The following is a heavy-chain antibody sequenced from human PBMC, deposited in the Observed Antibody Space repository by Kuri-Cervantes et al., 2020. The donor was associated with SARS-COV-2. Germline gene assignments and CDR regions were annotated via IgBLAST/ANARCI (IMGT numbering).Heavy chain of an antibody. Sequence: SETLSLTCTVSGGSISSSSYYWGWIRQPPGKGLEWIGSIYYSGSTYYNPSLKSRVTISVDTSKNQFSLKLSSVTAADTAVYYCARARDWFDPWGLGTLVTVSS. CDR3: ARARDWFDP. CDR1: GGSISSSSYY. J-gene: IGHJ5*02. V-gene: IGHV4-39*07. CDR2: IYYSGST.